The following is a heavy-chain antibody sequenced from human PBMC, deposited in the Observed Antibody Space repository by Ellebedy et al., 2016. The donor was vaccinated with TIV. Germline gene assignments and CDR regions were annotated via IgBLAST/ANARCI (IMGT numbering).Heavy chain of an antibody. CDR3: AKVESGSYQSPFDY. CDR2: IWYDGTNK. J-gene: IGHJ4*02. Sequence: GGSLRLXXAASGFTFHRYGIHWVRQAPGKRLEWLALIWYDGTNKFYADSVRDRFTISRDNSKNTVSLQMDSLRAEDTAVYYCAKVESGSYQSPFDYWGQGTLVTVSS. V-gene: IGHV3-33*06. CDR1: GFTFHRYG. D-gene: IGHD1-26*01.